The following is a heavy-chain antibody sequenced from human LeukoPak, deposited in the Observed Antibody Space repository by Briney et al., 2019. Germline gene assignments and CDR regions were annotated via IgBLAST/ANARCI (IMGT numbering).Heavy chain of an antibody. D-gene: IGHD5-18*01. CDR3: ATGGVDTAMVTGVY. J-gene: IGHJ4*02. CDR1: GYTLTELS. Sequence: ASVKVSCKVSGYTLTELSMHWVRQALGEGLEWMGGFDPEDGETIYAQKFQGRVTMTEDTSTDTAYMELSSLRSEDTAVYYCATGGVDTAMVTGVYWGQGTLVTVSS. V-gene: IGHV1-24*01. CDR2: FDPEDGET.